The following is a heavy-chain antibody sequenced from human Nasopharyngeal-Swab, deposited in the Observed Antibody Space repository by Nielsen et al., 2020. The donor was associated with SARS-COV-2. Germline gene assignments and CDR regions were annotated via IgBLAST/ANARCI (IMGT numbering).Heavy chain of an antibody. J-gene: IGHJ6*02. D-gene: IGHD6-13*01. V-gene: IGHV3-74*01. CDR3: ARESIAAAGPGMDV. Sequence: GESLKISCAASGFIFSSYWMHWVRQAPGKGLVWVPRIKSDGSSTSYADSAKGRFTISRDNAKNTLFLQMNSLRAEDTAVYYCARESIAAAGPGMDVWGQGTTVTVSS. CDR2: IKSDGSST. CDR1: GFIFSSYW.